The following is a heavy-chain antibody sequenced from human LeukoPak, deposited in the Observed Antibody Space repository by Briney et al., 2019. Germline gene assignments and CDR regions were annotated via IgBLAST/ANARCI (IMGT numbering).Heavy chain of an antibody. V-gene: IGHV3-23*01. D-gene: IGHD6-13*01. J-gene: IGHJ4*02. CDR2: ISGSSSTI. CDR1: GFTFGDYA. Sequence: GRSLRLSCIASGFTFGDYAMSWVRQAPGKGLEWVSYISGSSSTIYYADSVKGRFTISRDNSKNTLYLQMNSLRAEDTAVYYCAKSVAAFDYWGQGTLVTVSS. CDR3: AKSVAAFDY.